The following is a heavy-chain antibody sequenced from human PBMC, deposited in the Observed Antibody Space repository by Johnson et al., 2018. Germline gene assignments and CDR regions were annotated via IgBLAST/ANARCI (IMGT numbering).Heavy chain of an antibody. J-gene: IGHJ3*02. CDR1: GFTFSSYA. Sequence: VQSGGSLRLSCAASGFTFSSYAMSWVRQAPGKGLEWVSAISGSGGSTYYADSVKGRFTISRDNSKNTLYLQMNSLRAEDTAVYYCAKPPMIVVVRGVAAFDIWGQGTMVTVSS. D-gene: IGHD3-22*01. V-gene: IGHV3-23*01. CDR3: AKPPMIVVVRGVAAFDI. CDR2: ISGSGGST.